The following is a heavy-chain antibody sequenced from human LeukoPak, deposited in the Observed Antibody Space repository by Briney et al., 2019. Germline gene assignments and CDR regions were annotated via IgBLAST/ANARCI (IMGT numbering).Heavy chain of an antibody. V-gene: IGHV3-23*01. J-gene: IGHJ4*02. CDR3: AKDPTSTFPVDY. CDR2: ISGSGGRT. CDR1: GFTFSSSG. D-gene: IGHD2-21*01. Sequence: GGTLRLSCAASGFTFSSSGMTWVRQAPGKGLEWASAISGSGGRTYYADSVKGRFTISRDNSKNTLYLQMNSLRAEDTAVYYCAKDPTSTFPVDYWGQGTLVTVSS.